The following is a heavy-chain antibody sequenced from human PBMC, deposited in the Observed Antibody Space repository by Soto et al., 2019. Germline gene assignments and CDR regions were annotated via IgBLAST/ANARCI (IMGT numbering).Heavy chain of an antibody. CDR2: TYYRSKWYY. Sequence: QVQLQQSGPGLVKPSQTLSLMCDISGDSVASVTATWSWIRQSPSRGLEWLGRTYYRSKWYYDYALSVKSGIVITPDTSKNQLTLDLNSVTPEDTAVYFCARDGSGFHWYFDVWGRGTLVTVSS. J-gene: IGHJ2*01. V-gene: IGHV6-1*01. D-gene: IGHD6-19*01. CDR3: ARDGSGFHWYFDV. CDR1: GDSVASVTAT.